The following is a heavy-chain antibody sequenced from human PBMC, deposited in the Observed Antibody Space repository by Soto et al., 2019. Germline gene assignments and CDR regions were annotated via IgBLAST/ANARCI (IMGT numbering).Heavy chain of an antibody. CDR1: GYSFTSYY. CDR3: ATLYGPMGGWFDP. D-gene: IGHD3-10*01. Sequence: SVKVSCKDSGYSFTSYYINWVRQAPGQGLEWMGGIIPIFGKANYAQKFQGRVTITADESTSTAYMELSSLRSEDTAVYYCATLYGPMGGWFDPWGQGTLVTVSS. V-gene: IGHV1-69*13. CDR2: IIPIFGKA. J-gene: IGHJ5*02.